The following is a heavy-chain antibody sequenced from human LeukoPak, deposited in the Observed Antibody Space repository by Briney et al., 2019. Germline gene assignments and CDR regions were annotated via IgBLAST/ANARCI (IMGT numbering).Heavy chain of an antibody. D-gene: IGHD3-10*01. Sequence: PGGSLRLSCAASGFTFSSYAMHWVRQAPGKGLEWVAVISYDGSNKYYADSVKGRFTISRDNSKNTLYLQMNSLRAEDTAVYYCAFDGSGGYYSAGWNYWGQGTLVTVSS. J-gene: IGHJ4*02. CDR1: GFTFSSYA. CDR2: ISYDGSNK. V-gene: IGHV3-30*04. CDR3: AFDGSGGYYSAGWNY.